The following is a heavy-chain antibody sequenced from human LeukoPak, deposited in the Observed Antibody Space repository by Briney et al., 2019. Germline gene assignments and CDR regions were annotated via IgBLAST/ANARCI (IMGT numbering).Heavy chain of an antibody. CDR1: GFTFSSYS. CDR2: ISSSSSYI. V-gene: IGHV3-21*01. Sequence: GGSLRLSCAASGFTFSSYSMNWVRQAPGKGLEWVSSISSSSSYIYYADSVKGRFTISGDNAKNSLYLQMNSLRAEDTAVYYCARAYYYDSSGYPPLDAFDIWGQGTMVTVSS. J-gene: IGHJ3*02. CDR3: ARAYYYDSSGYPPLDAFDI. D-gene: IGHD3-22*01.